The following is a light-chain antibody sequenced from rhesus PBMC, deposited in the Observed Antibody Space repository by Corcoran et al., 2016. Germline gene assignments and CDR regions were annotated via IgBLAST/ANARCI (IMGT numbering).Light chain of an antibody. V-gene: IGKV1-16*01. CDR1: QTISSW. CDR2: KAS. Sequence: DIQMTQSPSSLSASVGDIVTVTCQASQTISSWLAWYQPRPGKAPKPLIYKASSLESGVPSRFGGSGSGTDFPLTISSLQPEDFATYYCQQYNNAPMYSFGQGTKVEIK. CDR3: QQYNNAPMYS. J-gene: IGKJ2*01.